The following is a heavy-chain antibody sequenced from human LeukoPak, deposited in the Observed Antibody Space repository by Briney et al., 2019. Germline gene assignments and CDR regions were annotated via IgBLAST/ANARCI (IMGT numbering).Heavy chain of an antibody. D-gene: IGHD4-17*01. CDR1: GFTFSSYW. J-gene: IGHJ4*02. Sequence: PGGSLRLSCTASGFTFSSYWMHWVRQAPGKGLVWVSRTNSDGSSTSYADSVKGRFTISRDNAKNSLYLQMNSLRAEDTAVYYCARESGSVTSEVDFDYWGQGTLVTVSS. CDR3: ARESGSVTSEVDFDY. CDR2: TNSDGSST. V-gene: IGHV3-74*01.